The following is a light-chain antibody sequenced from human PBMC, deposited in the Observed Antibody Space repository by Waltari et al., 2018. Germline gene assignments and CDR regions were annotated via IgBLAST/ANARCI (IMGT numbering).Light chain of an antibody. V-gene: IGLV4-69*01. CDR1: SGHSSSA. J-gene: IGLJ2*01. CDR3: QTWGTGIVV. Sequence: QLVLTQSPSASASLGASVTLTCTLSSGHSSSAIPWHQQQPEKGPRYLMKLNSDGSHRKGDGIPDRFSGSSSGAERYLTISSLQSEDEADYYCQTWGTGIVVFGGGTKLTVL. CDR2: LNSDGSH.